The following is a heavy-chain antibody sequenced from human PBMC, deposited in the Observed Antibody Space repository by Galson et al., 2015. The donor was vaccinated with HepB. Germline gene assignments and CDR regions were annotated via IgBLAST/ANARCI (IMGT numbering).Heavy chain of an antibody. CDR3: ARDPGFLIRGVIIIPLPYYYYGMDV. Sequence: SVKVSCKASGYTFTSYAMHWVRQAPGQRLEWMGWINAGNGNTKYSQKFQGRVTITRDTSASTAYMELSSLRSEDTAVYYCARDPGFLIRGVIIIPLPYYYYGMDVWGQGTTVTVSS. CDR2: INAGNGNT. J-gene: IGHJ6*02. D-gene: IGHD3-10*01. CDR1: GYTFTSYA. V-gene: IGHV1-3*01.